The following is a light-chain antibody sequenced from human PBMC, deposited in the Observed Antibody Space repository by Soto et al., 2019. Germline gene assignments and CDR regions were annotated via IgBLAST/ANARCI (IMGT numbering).Light chain of an antibody. J-gene: IGKJ1*01. CDR3: QQYDTYWT. Sequence: DIQMTQSPSSLSASVGDRVTITCRASQSISSYLNWYQQKPGKAPKLLIYAASSLQSGVPSRFSGSGSGTEFTLTISSLQPDDSATYYCQQYDTYWTFGPGTKVDI. CDR1: QSISSY. CDR2: AAS. V-gene: IGKV1-39*01.